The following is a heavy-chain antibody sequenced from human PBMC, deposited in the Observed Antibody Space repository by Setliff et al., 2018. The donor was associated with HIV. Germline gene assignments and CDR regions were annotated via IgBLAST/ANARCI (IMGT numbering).Heavy chain of an antibody. D-gene: IGHD1-26*01. CDR3: AREGTWESYFDA. Sequence: PSETLSLTCTVSGGSISSGSYYWSWIRQPAGKGLEWIGHIYTSGNTNYNPSPKSRVTISLDSSKSQFSLMMTSLTTADTAVYYCAREGTWESYFDAWGQGTLVTVSS. CDR2: IYTSGNT. J-gene: IGHJ4*02. V-gene: IGHV4-61*09. CDR1: GGSISSGSYY.